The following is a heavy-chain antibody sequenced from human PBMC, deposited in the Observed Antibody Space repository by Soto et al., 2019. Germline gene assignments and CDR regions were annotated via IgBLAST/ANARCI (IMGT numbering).Heavy chain of an antibody. CDR3: STVRTY. CDR2: IKPKTDGGTT. V-gene: IGHV3-15*01. J-gene: IGHJ4*02. Sequence: PGGSLRLPCAASGFTFSKTYMNWVRQAPGKGLEWVGRIKPKTDGGTTDYAAPVEGRFTISRDDSKNTLYLQMNSLKTDDTAVYYCSTVRTYWGQGTLVTVSS. CDR1: GFTFSKTY. D-gene: IGHD3-10*01.